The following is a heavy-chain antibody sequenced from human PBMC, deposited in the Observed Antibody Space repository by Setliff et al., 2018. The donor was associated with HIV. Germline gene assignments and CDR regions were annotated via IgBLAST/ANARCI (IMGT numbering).Heavy chain of an antibody. CDR1: GGSMNENH. CDR2: IHTSGST. CDR3: ARTGYAFDI. Sequence: PSETLSLTCTVSGGSMNENHWSWLRQSPGKGLEWIAYIHTSGSTYFSPSFISRVTISIDSSKNQFSLKLMSLTAADTAVYYCARTGYAFDIWGRGTMVTVSS. V-gene: IGHV4-4*08. J-gene: IGHJ3*02.